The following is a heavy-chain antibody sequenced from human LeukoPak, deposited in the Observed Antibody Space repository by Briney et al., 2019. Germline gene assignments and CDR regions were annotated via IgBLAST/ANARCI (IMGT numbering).Heavy chain of an antibody. D-gene: IGHD2-2*01. V-gene: IGHV3-23*01. CDR1: GFTFSSYA. CDR2: ISGSGGST. J-gene: IGHJ3*01. Sequence: GGSLRLSCAASGFTFSSYAMSWVRQAPGKGLEWVSAISGSGGSTYYADSVKGRFTISRDNSKNTLYLQMNSLRAEDTAVYYCAKDQLKTVHPDAFDVWGQGTMVTVSS. CDR3: AKDQLKTVHPDAFDV.